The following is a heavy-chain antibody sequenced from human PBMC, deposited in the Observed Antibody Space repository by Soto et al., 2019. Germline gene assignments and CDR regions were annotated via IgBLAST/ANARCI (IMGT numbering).Heavy chain of an antibody. CDR3: ARTGGGMAARPLEY. J-gene: IGHJ4*02. D-gene: IGHD6-6*01. V-gene: IGHV1-18*04. Sequence: ASVKVSCKSSGYMFTTYGISWVRQAPGQGLEWMAWISAYNGNKKYAQKFQDRVTMTIHTSSTTVSMELRNLTSDDTAIYYCARTGGGMAARPLEYWGQGTLVTVSS. CDR1: GYMFTTYG. CDR2: ISAYNGNK.